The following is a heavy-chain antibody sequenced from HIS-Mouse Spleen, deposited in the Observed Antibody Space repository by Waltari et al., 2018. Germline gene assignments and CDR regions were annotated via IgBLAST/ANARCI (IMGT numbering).Heavy chain of an antibody. CDR3: ARRGYSSSWYQH. J-gene: IGHJ1*01. V-gene: IGHV2-5*02. CDR2: IYWDDEK. CDR1: GFSLSTSGVG. D-gene: IGHD6-13*01. Sequence: QITLKESGPTLVKPTQTLTLTCTFSGFSLSTSGVGVGWIRQPPGRALVGLALIYWDDEKRYSPALKSRLTTTKDTSTNQVVLTMTNMDPVDTATYYCARRGYSSSWYQHWGQGTLVTVSS.